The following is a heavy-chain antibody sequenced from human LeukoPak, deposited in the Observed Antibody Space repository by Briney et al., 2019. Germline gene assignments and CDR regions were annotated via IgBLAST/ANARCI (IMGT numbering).Heavy chain of an antibody. CDR1: GFNFSDFW. CDR2: IKEDGGEE. D-gene: IGHD6-13*01. V-gene: IGHV3-7*01. CDR3: ARDRGISSYYDY. J-gene: IGHJ4*02. Sequence: TGGSLRLSCAASGFNFSDFWMTWVRQIPGKGLQWVANIKEDGGEEYHVDSVKGRFAISRDNTKRSLFLQMNSLRGDDTAVYYCARDRGISSYYDYWGQGTLVSVSS.